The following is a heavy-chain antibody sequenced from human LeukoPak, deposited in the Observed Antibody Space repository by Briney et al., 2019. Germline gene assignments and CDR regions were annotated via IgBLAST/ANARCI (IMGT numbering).Heavy chain of an antibody. D-gene: IGHD1-26*01. CDR1: GYSISSGYY. CDR2: IYHSGST. CDR3: ASPSWEYFDL. V-gene: IGHV4-38-2*02. J-gene: IGHJ2*01. Sequence: SETLFLTCTVSGYSISSGYYWGWIRQPPGKGLEWIGSIYHSGSTYYNPSLKSRVTISVDTSKNQFSLKLSSVTAADTAVYYCASPSWEYFDLWGRGTLVTVSS.